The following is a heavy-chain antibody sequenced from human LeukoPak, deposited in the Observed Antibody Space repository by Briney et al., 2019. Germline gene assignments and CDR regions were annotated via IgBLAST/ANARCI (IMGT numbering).Heavy chain of an antibody. D-gene: IGHD6-19*01. CDR3: ARAVAGRSAGDY. CDR2: INQNGGEK. CDR1: GFTFSSYW. Sequence: GGSLRLSCAASGFTFSSYWMSWVRQAPGKGLEWVANINQNGGEKYYVDSVKGRFTISRDNAKNTLYLQMNSLRAEDTVVYYCARAVAGRSAGDYWGQGTLVTVSS. V-gene: IGHV3-7*01. J-gene: IGHJ4*02.